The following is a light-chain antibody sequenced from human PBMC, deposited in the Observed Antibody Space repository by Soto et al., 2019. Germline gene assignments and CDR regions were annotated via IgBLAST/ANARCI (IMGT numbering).Light chain of an antibody. CDR2: EVT. Sequence: QSVLTQPPSASGSPGQSVTISCTGTSSDVGAYSHVCWYQQYPGKVPKLIIYEVTERPSGVPDRFSGSKSGNTASLTVSGLQVEDEADYYCSSFAGNYWVFGGGTKLTVL. V-gene: IGLV2-8*01. J-gene: IGLJ3*02. CDR1: SSDVGAYSH. CDR3: SSFAGNYWV.